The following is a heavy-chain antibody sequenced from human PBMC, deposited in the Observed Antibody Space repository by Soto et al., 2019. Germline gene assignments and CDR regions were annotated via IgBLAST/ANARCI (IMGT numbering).Heavy chain of an antibody. CDR1: GDTFSTYA. Sequence: QVQLVQSGAEVKKPGSSVKVSCKASGDTFSTYAISWVRQAPGQGLERMGGIIPIFHKAKYAQKFQGRVTITADESTSTAYMELSSLRSEDTAVYYCARDPNSNYGENWFDPWGQGTLVTVSS. CDR3: ARDPNSNYGENWFDP. V-gene: IGHV1-69*01. J-gene: IGHJ5*02. D-gene: IGHD1-7*01. CDR2: IIPIFHKA.